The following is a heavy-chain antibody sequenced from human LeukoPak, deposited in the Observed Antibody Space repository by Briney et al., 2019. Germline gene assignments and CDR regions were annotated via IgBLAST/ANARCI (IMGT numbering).Heavy chain of an antibody. CDR3: ARGVGATLYYYYYMDV. Sequence: SVTVSCKASGGTFSSYAISWVRQAPGQGLEWMGGIIPIFGTANYAQKFQGRVTITTDESTSTAYMELSSLRSEDTAVYYCARGVGATLYYYYYMDVWGKGTTVTVSS. D-gene: IGHD1-26*01. CDR1: GGTFSSYA. CDR2: IIPIFGTA. V-gene: IGHV1-69*05. J-gene: IGHJ6*03.